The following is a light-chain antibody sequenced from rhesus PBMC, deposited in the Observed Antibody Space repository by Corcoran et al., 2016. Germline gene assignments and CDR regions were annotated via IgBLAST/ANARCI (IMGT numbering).Light chain of an antibody. CDR2: GAS. CDR1: QNIYSY. V-gene: IGKV1-25*02. J-gene: IGKJ1*01. Sequence: DIQMTQSPSALSASVGDRVTISCRASQNIYSYLAWYQQKPGKAPKLLIDGASSVQTGIPSRFSGSRSGTDFTRTIISLQPEDSATYYCQHYYDNPRTFGQGTKVEIK. CDR3: QHYYDNPRT.